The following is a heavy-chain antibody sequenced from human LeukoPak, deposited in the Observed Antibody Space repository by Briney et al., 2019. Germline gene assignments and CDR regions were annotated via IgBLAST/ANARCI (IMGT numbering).Heavy chain of an antibody. Sequence: GGSLRLSCAASGFTFSNYAMSWVRQAQGKGLQWVSAITGSGGSTYYADSVKGRFAISRDNSKNTLYLQMSSLRAEDTAVYYCATLMRGPTGYSGYGGEDYWGQGTLVTVSS. CDR3: ATLMRGPTGYSGYGGEDY. CDR1: GFTFSNYA. J-gene: IGHJ4*02. V-gene: IGHV3-23*01. CDR2: ITGSGGST. D-gene: IGHD5-12*01.